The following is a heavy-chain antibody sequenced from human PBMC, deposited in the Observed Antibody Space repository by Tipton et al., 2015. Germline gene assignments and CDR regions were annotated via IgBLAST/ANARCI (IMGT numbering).Heavy chain of an antibody. D-gene: IGHD2-2*01. CDR1: GGSFSGYY. V-gene: IGHV4-34*01. CDR3: ARAREGCSTNSCYLDP. CDR2: INHSGST. Sequence: TLSLTCAVYGGSFSGYYWSWIRQPPGKGLEWIGEINHSGSTNYNPSLKSRVTISVYTSKNQFSLKLSSVTAADTAVYYCARAREGCSTNSCYLDPWGQGALVTVSS. J-gene: IGHJ5*02.